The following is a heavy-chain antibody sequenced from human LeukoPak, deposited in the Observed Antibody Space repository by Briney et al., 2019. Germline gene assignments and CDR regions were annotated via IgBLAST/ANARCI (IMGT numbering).Heavy chain of an antibody. J-gene: IGHJ4*02. V-gene: IGHV1-2*02. Sequence: GASVKVSCKASGYTFTSYGISWVRQAPGQGLEWMGWINPNSGGTNYAQKFQGRVTMTRDTSISTAYMELSRLRSDDTAVYYCARDGERTTPEDIAAAGSFYWGQGTLVTVSS. D-gene: IGHD6-13*01. CDR2: INPNSGGT. CDR1: GYTFTSYG. CDR3: ARDGERTTPEDIAAAGSFY.